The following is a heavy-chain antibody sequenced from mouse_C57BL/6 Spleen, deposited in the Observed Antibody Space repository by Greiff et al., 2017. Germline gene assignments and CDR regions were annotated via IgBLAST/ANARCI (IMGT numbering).Heavy chain of an antibody. D-gene: IGHD2-4*01. V-gene: IGHV2-2*01. J-gene: IGHJ2*01. Sequence: QVQLKESGPGLVQPSQSLSITCTVSGFSLTSYGVHWVRQSPGKGLEWLGVIWSGGSTDYNAAFISRLSISKDNSKSQVFFKMNSLQADDTAIYYCARKFLLEGDYSYYFDYWGQGTTLTVSS. CDR1: GFSLTSYG. CDR3: ARKFLLEGDYSYYFDY. CDR2: IWSGGST.